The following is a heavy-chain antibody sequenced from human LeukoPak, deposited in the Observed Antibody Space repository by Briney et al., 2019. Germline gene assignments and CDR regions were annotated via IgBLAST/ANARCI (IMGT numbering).Heavy chain of an antibody. CDR1: GFTFSSYG. CDR2: IKQDGSEK. J-gene: IGHJ4*02. Sequence: GGSLRLSCAASGFTFSSYGMHWVRQAPGKGLEWVANIKQDGSEKYYVDSVKGRFTISRDNAKNSLYLQMNSLRAEDTAVYYCARDRSGWLRLPLGYWGQGTLVTVSS. CDR3: ARDRSGWLRLPLGY. D-gene: IGHD5-12*01. V-gene: IGHV3-7*01.